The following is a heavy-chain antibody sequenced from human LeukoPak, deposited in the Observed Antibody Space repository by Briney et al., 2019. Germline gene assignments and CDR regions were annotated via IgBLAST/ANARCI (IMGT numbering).Heavy chain of an antibody. V-gene: IGHV3-48*01. CDR1: GFNFNNYN. J-gene: IGHJ4*02. CDR2: ITLSSSTI. CDR3: AREPSYSSSWYTSCDY. Sequence: GGSLRLSCVASGFNFNNYNMNWVRQAPGKGLEWVSYITLSSSTIYYADSVKGRFTISRDNAKNSVYLQMNSLRAEDTAVYYCAREPSYSSSWYTSCDYWGQGTLVTVSS. D-gene: IGHD6-13*01.